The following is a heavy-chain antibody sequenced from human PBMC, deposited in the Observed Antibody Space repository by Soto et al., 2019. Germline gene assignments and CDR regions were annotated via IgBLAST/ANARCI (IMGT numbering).Heavy chain of an antibody. D-gene: IGHD1-7*01. CDR1: GGSFSGYY. J-gene: IGHJ6*02. Sequence: SETLSLTCAVYGGSFSGYYWSWIRQPPGKGLEWIGEINHSGSTNYNPSLKSRVTISVDTSKNQFSLKLSSVTAADTAVYYCAREWLAGTTSFYGMDVWGQGTTVTVSS. CDR3: AREWLAGTTSFYGMDV. CDR2: INHSGST. V-gene: IGHV4-34*01.